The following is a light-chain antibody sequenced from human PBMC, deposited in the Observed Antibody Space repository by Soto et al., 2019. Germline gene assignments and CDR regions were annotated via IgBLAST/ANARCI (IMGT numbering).Light chain of an antibody. CDR2: KAS. V-gene: IGKV1-5*03. J-gene: IGKJ1*01. CDR1: QSVNSW. CDR3: QQYNDYPPT. Sequence: DLQMTQSPSNLSASVGDRVTITCRASQSVNSWLAWYQQKSGRAPKFLIYKASSLESGVPTRFSGSGSGTEFTLTISSLQPDDFATYYCQQYNDYPPTFGQGTKVEFK.